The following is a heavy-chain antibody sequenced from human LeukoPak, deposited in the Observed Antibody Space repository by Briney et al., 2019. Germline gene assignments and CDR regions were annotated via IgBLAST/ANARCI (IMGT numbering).Heavy chain of an antibody. Sequence: PSETLSLTCSVSGASISSHYWSWIRQPPGKGLEWIGYIHYSGSTNCNPSPKSRVTISLDTSKNQFSLRLSSVTAADTAVYYCARGGYYDPPRDYWGQGTLVTVSS. V-gene: IGHV4-59*11. D-gene: IGHD3-16*01. CDR2: IHYSGST. J-gene: IGHJ4*02. CDR3: ARGGYYDPPRDY. CDR1: GASISSHY.